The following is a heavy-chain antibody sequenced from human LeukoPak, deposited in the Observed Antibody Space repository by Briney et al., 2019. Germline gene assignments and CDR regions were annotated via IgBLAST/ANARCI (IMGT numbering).Heavy chain of an antibody. CDR2: TRNKANSYTT. CDR3: RAWFPDRGVDY. J-gene: IGHJ4*02. D-gene: IGHD3-10*01. CDR1: GFTFSDHY. V-gene: IGHV3-72*01. Sequence: PGGSLRLSCAASGFTFSDHYMDWVRQAPGKGLEWVGRTRNKANSYTTEYAASVKGRFTISRDDSKNSLYLQMNSLKTEDTAVYYCRAWFPDRGVDYWGQGTLVTVSS.